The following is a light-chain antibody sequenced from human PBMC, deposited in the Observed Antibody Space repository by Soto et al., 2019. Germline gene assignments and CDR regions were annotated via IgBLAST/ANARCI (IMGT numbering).Light chain of an antibody. Sequence: QSMLTQPPSVSGAPGQMVTISCTGSSSNVGAGYDVHWYQQLPGTAPKLLIYGNSNRPSGVPDRFSGSKSGTSASLAITGLQAEDEADYYCQSYDSSLSGTYVFGTGTKLTVL. CDR3: QSYDSSLSGTYV. CDR1: SSNVGAGYD. CDR2: GNS. V-gene: IGLV1-40*01. J-gene: IGLJ1*01.